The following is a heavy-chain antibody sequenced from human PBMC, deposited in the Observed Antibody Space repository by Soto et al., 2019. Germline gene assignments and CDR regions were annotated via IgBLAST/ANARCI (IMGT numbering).Heavy chain of an antibody. V-gene: IGHV3-21*01. J-gene: IGHJ6*04. CDR1: GFTFSSYS. CDR3: GREWVDWVGAKYYYYGMAV. CDR2: ISSSSSYI. Sequence: GGSLRLSCAASGFTFSSYSMNWVRQAPGKGLEWVSSISSSSSYIYYADSVKGRFTISRDNAKNSLYLQMNSLRAEDTAVYYCGREWVDWVGAKYYYYGMAVWGKGTKVPVSS. D-gene: IGHD1-26*01.